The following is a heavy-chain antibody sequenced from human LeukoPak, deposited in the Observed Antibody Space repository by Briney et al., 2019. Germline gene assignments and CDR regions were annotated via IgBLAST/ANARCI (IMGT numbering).Heavy chain of an antibody. CDR2: ISGSGGST. CDR1: GFTFSTYA. Sequence: PGGSLRLSCTASGFTFSTYAMSWVRQTPRKGLEWVSSISGSGGSTYYADSVEGRFTMSRDNSKKTLYLQMDSLRAEDTAVYYCAKDRLSSGYLSSLDFWAQGTLVTVSS. J-gene: IGHJ4*02. CDR3: AKDRLSSGYLSSLDF. V-gene: IGHV3-23*01. D-gene: IGHD3-22*01.